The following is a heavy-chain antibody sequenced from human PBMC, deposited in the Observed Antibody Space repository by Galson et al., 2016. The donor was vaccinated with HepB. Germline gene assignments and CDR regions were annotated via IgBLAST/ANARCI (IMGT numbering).Heavy chain of an antibody. J-gene: IGHJ4*02. D-gene: IGHD2-2*01. CDR1: GFTFRNYG. Sequence: SLRLSCAASGFTFRNYGMTWVRQAPGKGLEVVSSISRSGDSTDYADSVKGRFTISRDNSKNTLFLQMNSLTADDTAIYYCVQGSTAPAVWGQGTLVSVSS. V-gene: IGHV3-23*01. CDR3: VQGSTAPAV. CDR2: ISRSGDST.